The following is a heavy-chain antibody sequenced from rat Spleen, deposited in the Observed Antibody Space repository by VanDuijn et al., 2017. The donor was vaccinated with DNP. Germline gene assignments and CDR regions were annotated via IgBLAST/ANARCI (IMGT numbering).Heavy chain of an antibody. CDR1: GITFSDHN. CDR3: AGRPPPTRGPFDF. J-gene: IGHJ1*01. V-gene: IGHV5-7*01. CDR2: ISSDGSDT. D-gene: IGHD1-4*01. Sequence: EVQLVESGGGLVQPGRSLKLSCAVSGITFSDHNMAWVRQAPKKGLEWVATISSDGSDTYYRDSVKGRFTISRDNAKSTLYLQMDSLRSEDTATYYCAGRPPPTRGPFDFWGPGTMVTVSS.